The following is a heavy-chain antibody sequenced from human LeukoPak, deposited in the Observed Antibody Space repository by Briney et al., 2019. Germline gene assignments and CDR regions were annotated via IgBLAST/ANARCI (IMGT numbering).Heavy chain of an antibody. V-gene: IGHV3-74*01. D-gene: IGHD6-13*01. Sequence: GGALRLSCAASWLTFSTYWVPWVRQAPGEGVVWVSRINGDGSLSYADSVKGRFTISRDNTKNMLYLQMNSLRAEDTAVYYCAGGASSTVHYWGQGTLVTVSS. CDR2: INGDGSL. CDR1: WLTFSTYW. CDR3: AGGASSTVHY. J-gene: IGHJ4*02.